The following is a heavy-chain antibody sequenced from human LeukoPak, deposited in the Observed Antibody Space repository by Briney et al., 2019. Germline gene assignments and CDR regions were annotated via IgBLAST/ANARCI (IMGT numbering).Heavy chain of an antibody. J-gene: IGHJ4*02. CDR2: IRYDGSNK. Sequence: PGGSLRLSCAASGFTFSSYGMHWVRQAPGKGLEWVAFIRYDGSNKYYADSVKGRFTISRDNSKNTLYLQMNSLRAEDTAVYYCAKDMTRRRDGYSYFDYWGQGTLVTVSS. V-gene: IGHV3-30*02. CDR3: AKDMTRRRDGYSYFDY. D-gene: IGHD5-24*01. CDR1: GFTFSSYG.